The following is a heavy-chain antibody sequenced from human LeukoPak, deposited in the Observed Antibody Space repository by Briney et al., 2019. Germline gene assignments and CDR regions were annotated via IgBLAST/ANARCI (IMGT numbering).Heavy chain of an antibody. CDR2: ISGSDIST. Sequence: GGSLRLSCAASGFTFRNFDIHWVRQAPGKGLEWVSGISGSDISTYYAPSVGGRFTISRDKSKNTVSLQMNYLTPDDTALYYCARVSGTDSSGYVDWFDPWGQGTLVTVSS. J-gene: IGHJ5*02. D-gene: IGHD3-22*01. CDR3: ARVSGTDSSGYVDWFDP. CDR1: GFTFRNFD. V-gene: IGHV3-23*01.